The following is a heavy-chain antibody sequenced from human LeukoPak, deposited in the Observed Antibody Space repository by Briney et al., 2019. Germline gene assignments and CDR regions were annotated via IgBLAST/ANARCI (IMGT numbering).Heavy chain of an antibody. J-gene: IGHJ3*02. CDR3: ARMAYCGGDCYHAFDI. D-gene: IGHD2-21*02. CDR1: GFTFSSYS. CDR2: ISSSSSYI. V-gene: IGHV3-21*01. Sequence: GGSLRLSCAASGFTFSSYSMNWVRQAPGKGLEWVSSISSSSSYIYYADSVKGRFTISRDNAKNSLYLQMNSLRAEDTAVYYCARMAYCGGDCYHAFDIWAKGQWSPSLQ.